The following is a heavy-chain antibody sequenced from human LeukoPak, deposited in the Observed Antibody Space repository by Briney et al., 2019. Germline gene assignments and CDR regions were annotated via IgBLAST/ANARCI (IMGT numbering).Heavy chain of an antibody. CDR1: GDSISSYY. V-gene: IGHV4-59*08. Sequence: PSETLSLTCTVSGDSISSYYWSWIRQPPGKGLEWIGYIYYSGGTDYNPSRKSRVTISVDTSKNQFSLKLRSVTAADTAVYYCARHVTISGPYDASDIWGQGTMVTVS. J-gene: IGHJ3*02. CDR2: IYYSGGT. D-gene: IGHD5-24*01. CDR3: ARHVTISGPYDASDI.